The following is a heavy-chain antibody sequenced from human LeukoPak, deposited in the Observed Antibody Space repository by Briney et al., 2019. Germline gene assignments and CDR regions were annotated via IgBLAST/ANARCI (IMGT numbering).Heavy chain of an antibody. CDR2: ITGSGAGT. J-gene: IGHJ1*01. D-gene: IGHD2-2*01. CDR1: GFTFSSYA. CDR3: ASARESCIGSSCYEYFHH. Sequence: GGSLRLSCAASGFTFSSYAMSWVRQPPGKGLEWISAITGSGAGTYYADSVKGRFTISRDTSLNTLFLQMNSLRVEDTAVYYCASARESCIGSSCYEYFHHWGQGTPLTVSS. V-gene: IGHV3-23*01.